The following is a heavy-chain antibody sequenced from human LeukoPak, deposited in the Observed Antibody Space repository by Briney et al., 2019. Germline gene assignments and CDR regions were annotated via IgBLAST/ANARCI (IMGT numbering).Heavy chain of an antibody. D-gene: IGHD3-10*01. J-gene: IGHJ4*02. CDR3: ARRGVVWDGSGSYGRRGSFDY. CDR2: IYTSGST. CDR1: GGSISSGSYY. V-gene: IGHV4-61*02. Sequence: PSQTLSLTCTVSGGSISSGSYYWSWIRQPAGKGLEWIGRIYTSGSTNYNPSLKSRVTISVDTSKNQFSLKLSSVTAADTAVYYCARRGVVWDGSGSYGRRGSFDYWGQGTLVTVSS.